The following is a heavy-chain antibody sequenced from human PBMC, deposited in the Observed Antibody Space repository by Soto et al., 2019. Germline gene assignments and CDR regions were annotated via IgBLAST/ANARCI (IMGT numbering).Heavy chain of an antibody. CDR2: IRGDDSST. CDR1: GVTFSSYA. V-gene: IGHV3-23*01. D-gene: IGHD1-26*01. J-gene: IGHJ6*02. Sequence: EVQLLESGGGLVQPGGSLRLSCAASGVTFSSYALTWVRQAPGKGLECASAIRGDDSSTYYADSVKGRFTISRDKSKSTLYLQMNSLRAEDTALYYCSKTRAVSGSYTSDGMDVWGQGTTVTVSS. CDR3: SKTRAVSGSYTSDGMDV.